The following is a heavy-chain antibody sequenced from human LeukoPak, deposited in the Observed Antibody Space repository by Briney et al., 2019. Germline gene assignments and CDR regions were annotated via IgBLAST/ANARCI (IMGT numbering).Heavy chain of an antibody. CDR1: GYTFSGYY. CDR2: INPNTGAT. Sequence: GASVKVSCKASGYTFSGYYVHWVRQAPGQGLEWMGWINPNTGATNYAQKFQGRVTMTRDTSISTAYMELSRLRSDDTAVYYCAREDGYNIDYWGQGTLVTVSS. CDR3: AREDGYNIDY. D-gene: IGHD5-24*01. V-gene: IGHV1-2*02. J-gene: IGHJ4*02.